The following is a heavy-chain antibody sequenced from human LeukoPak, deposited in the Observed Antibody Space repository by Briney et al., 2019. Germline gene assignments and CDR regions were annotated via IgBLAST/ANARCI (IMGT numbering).Heavy chain of an antibody. D-gene: IGHD5/OR15-5a*01. CDR2: IYTSGST. Sequence: PSQTLSLTCTVSGGSISSGSYYWSWLRQPAGKGLEWIGRIYTSGSTNYNPSLKSRVTISVDRSKNQFSLRLSSVTAADTAVYYCARDSRVSDAFDIWGQGTMVTVSS. J-gene: IGHJ3*02. V-gene: IGHV4-61*02. CDR1: GGSISSGSYY. CDR3: ARDSRVSDAFDI.